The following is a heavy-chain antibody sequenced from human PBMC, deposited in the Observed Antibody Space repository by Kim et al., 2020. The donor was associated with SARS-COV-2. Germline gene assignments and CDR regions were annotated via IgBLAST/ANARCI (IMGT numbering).Heavy chain of an antibody. CDR3: ARVFTYYFDY. D-gene: IGHD3-10*02. J-gene: IGHJ4*02. CDR2: ST. V-gene: IGHV4-30-2*01. Sequence: STYYNPSLKSGVTISLDRSKNQFSLKLSSVTAADTAVYYCARVFTYYFDYWGQGTLVTVSS.